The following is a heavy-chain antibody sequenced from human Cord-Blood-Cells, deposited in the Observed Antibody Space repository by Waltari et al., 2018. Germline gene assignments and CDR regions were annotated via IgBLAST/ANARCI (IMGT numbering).Heavy chain of an antibody. CDR3: AIIGDRRDRYFQH. J-gene: IGHJ1*01. V-gene: IGHV4-34*01. Sequence: QVQLQQWGAGLLKPSETLSLTCAVYGGSFIGYYWSWIRQPPGKGLEWIGEINHSGSTNYNPSLKSRVTISVDTSKNQFSLKLSSVTAADTAVYYCAIIGDRRDRYFQHWGQGTLVTVSS. CDR1: GGSFIGYY. CDR2: INHSGST. D-gene: IGHD3-10*01.